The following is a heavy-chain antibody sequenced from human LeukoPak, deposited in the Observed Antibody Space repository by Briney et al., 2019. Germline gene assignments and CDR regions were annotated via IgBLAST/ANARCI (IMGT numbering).Heavy chain of an antibody. Sequence: PGGSLRLSCAASGFTFSSYGMHWVRQAPGKGLEWVAVISYDGSNKYYADSVKGRFTISRDNSKNTLYLQMNSLRAEDTAVYYCERASSDTVVVPAAPPPGDAFDIWGQGTMVTVSS. CDR2: ISYDGSNK. D-gene: IGHD2-2*01. V-gene: IGHV3-30*03. CDR3: ERASSDTVVVPAAPPPGDAFDI. CDR1: GFTFSSYG. J-gene: IGHJ3*02.